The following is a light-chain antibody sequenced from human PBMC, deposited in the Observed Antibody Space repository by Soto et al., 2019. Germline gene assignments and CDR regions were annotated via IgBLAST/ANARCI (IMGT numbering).Light chain of an antibody. CDR1: SSDVGGNKY. J-gene: IGLJ1*01. V-gene: IGLV2-14*01. Sequence: QSVLTQPASVSGSPGQSITISCTGTSSDVGGNKYVSWYQQYPGKVPKLLINKVSNRPSGVSNRFSGSKSGNTASLTISGLLAEDEADYFCTSSTSDSLYVFGIGTKVTVL. CDR2: KVS. CDR3: TSSTSDSLYV.